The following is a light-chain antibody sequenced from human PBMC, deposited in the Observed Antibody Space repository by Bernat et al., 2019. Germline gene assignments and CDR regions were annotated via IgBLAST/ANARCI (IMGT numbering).Light chain of an antibody. Sequence: SSELTQDPAVSVALGQTVRITCQGDSVRRYYPSWYQQRPGQAPVVVMYSKNNRPSGIPDRFSGSTSGSTASLTITGAHAEDEADYYCYSRANSGSHWVFGGGTKLTVL. J-gene: IGLJ3*02. V-gene: IGLV3-19*01. CDR2: SKN. CDR1: SVRRYY. CDR3: YSRANSGSHWV.